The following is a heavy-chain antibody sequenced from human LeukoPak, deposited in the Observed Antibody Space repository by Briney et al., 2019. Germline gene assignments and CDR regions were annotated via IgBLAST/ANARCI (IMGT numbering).Heavy chain of an antibody. V-gene: IGHV5-51*01. D-gene: IGHD6-6*01. Sequence: PGESLKISCKGSGYSFTSYWIGWVRQMPGKGLEWMGIIYPGDSDTRYSPSFQGQVTISGDKSINTAYLQWSSLKVSDTAMYYCARPRVPGSSSPPFDYWGQGTLVTVSS. CDR3: ARPRVPGSSSPPFDY. CDR2: IYPGDSDT. J-gene: IGHJ4*01. CDR1: GYSFTSYW.